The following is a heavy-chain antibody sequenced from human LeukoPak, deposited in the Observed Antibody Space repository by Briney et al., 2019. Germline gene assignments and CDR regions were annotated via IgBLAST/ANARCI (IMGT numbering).Heavy chain of an antibody. Sequence: PGGSLRLSCAASGFTFSSYWMHWVRQAPGEGLEWVANIKQDGSEKYYVDSVKGRFTISRDNAKNSLYLQMNSLRAEDTAVYYCASATLIAAQIFDYWGQGTLVTVSS. CDR3: ASATLIAAQIFDY. CDR2: IKQDGSEK. D-gene: IGHD6-6*01. CDR1: GFTFSSYW. J-gene: IGHJ4*02. V-gene: IGHV3-7*01.